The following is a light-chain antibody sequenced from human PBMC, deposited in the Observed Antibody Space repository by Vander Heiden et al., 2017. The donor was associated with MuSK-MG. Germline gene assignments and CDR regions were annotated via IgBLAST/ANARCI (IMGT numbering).Light chain of an antibody. Sequence: QSALTQPASVSGSPGQSITISCTGTSSDVGGYNYVSWYQQHPCKAPKLMIYDVSNRHSGVSNRFSGSKYGNTASLTISGLQAEDEADYYCSSDTSSSTLYVFGTGTKVTVL. J-gene: IGLJ1*01. CDR1: SSDVGGYNY. CDR3: SSDTSSSTLYV. CDR2: DVS. V-gene: IGLV2-14*01.